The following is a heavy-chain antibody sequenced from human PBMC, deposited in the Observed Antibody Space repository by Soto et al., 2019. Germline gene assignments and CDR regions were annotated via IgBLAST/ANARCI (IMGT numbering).Heavy chain of an antibody. J-gene: IGHJ4*02. V-gene: IGHV3-74*01. CDR2: IDYDGTTT. D-gene: IGHD2-2*01. CDR1: GFSFDSYW. CDR3: TRGSRASSGGTGAY. Sequence: QLVEAGGGLVQPGGSLRLSCTVSGFSFDSYWMHWVRQAPGKGPVWVSRIDYDGTTTNYADFVKGRFTISRDNAKNTLYLQMNSLRSEDTAVYYCTRGSRASSGGTGAYWGQGTLVTVSS.